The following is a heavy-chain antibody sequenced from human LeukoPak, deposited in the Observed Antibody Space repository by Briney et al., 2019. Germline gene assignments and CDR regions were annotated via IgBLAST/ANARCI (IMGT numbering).Heavy chain of an antibody. J-gene: IGHJ4*02. CDR3: ARRGYSYGYDY. V-gene: IGHV3-7*01. CDR2: IKQDGSEK. CDR1: GFTFSSYW. D-gene: IGHD5-18*01. Sequence: GGSLRLSCAASGFTFSSYWVSWVRQAPGKGLEWVANIKQDGSEKYYVDSVKGRFTISRDNAKNSLYLQMNSLRAEDTAVYYCARRGYSYGYDYWGQGTLVTVSS.